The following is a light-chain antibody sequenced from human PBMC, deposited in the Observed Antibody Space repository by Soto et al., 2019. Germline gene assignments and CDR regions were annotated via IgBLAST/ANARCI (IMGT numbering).Light chain of an antibody. Sequence: QSVLTQPPSASGTPGQRVTISCSGSSSNIGSNAVNLYKHLLGTAPKLLIYSHNQRPSGVPDRFPGTNSGTSASLAVSWFQYEDEADYYCAAWADSLNGYVFGTGSRSPS. CDR3: AAWADSLNGYV. CDR1: SSNIGSNA. CDR2: SHN. V-gene: IGLV1-44*01. J-gene: IGLJ1*01.